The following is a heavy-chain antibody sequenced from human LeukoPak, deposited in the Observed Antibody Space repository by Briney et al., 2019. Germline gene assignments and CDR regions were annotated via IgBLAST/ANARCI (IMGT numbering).Heavy chain of an antibody. D-gene: IGHD4-17*01. CDR2: ISSSGRTI. CDR3: ARDPGQRDYGDYTYYFDY. CDR1: GLTFSSYE. V-gene: IGHV3-48*03. Sequence: PGGSLRLSCVASGLTFSSYEINWVRQAPGKGLEWVSYISSSGRTIYYADSVQGRFTLSRDNAKNSLYLQMNSLRAEDTAVYYCARDPGQRDYGDYTYYFDYWGQGTLVTVSS. J-gene: IGHJ4*02.